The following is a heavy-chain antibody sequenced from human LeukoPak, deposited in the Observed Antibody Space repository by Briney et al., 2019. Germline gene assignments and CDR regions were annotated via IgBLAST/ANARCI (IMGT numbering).Heavy chain of an antibody. J-gene: IGHJ4*02. D-gene: IGHD6-19*01. CDR1: GYSFTSYW. CDR2: IDPSDSYT. V-gene: IGHV5-10-1*01. Sequence: GESLKISCKGSGYSFTSYWIGWVRQMPGKGLEWMGRIDPSDSYTNYSPSFQGHVTISADKSISTAYLQWSSLKASDTAMYYCARRHGSGWYAFDYWGQGTLVTVSS. CDR3: ARRHGSGWYAFDY.